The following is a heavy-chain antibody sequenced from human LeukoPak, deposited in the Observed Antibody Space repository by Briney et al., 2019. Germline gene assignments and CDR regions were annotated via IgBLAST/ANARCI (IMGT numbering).Heavy chain of an antibody. CDR3: AKDIRQDFSGSSKKPYYFDY. CDR2: ISGSGGST. D-gene: IGHD3-10*01. CDR1: GFTFSSYG. V-gene: IGHV3-23*01. J-gene: IGHJ4*02. Sequence: GGSLRLSCAASGFTFSSYGMSWVRQAPGKGLEWVSAISGSGGSTYYADSVKGRFTISRDNSKNTLYLQMNSLRAEDTAVYYCAKDIRQDFSGSSKKPYYFDYWGQGTLVTVSS.